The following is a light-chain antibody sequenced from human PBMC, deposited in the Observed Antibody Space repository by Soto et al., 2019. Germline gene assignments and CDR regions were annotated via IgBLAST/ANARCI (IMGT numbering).Light chain of an antibody. CDR1: SSDVGGYQY. V-gene: IGLV2-11*01. CDR2: EVT. J-gene: IGLJ1*01. Sequence: QSALTQPRSVSGSPGQSVTISCTGSSSDVGGYQYVSWYQQHPGKAPKVVIYEVTKRPSGVPDRFSGSKSGNTASLTISGRQAEDESDYYCCSHAGSYTYVFGTGTKVTVL. CDR3: CSHAGSYTYV.